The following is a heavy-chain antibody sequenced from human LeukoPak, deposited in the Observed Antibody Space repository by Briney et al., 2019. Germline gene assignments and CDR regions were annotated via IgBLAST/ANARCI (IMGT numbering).Heavy chain of an antibody. CDR3: VRRGDASSGWGDHDF. Sequence: GGSLRLSCAASGFTFNRNAISWVRQAPGKGLEWVSTIGGSGDKTFYADSVKGRFTISRDNSKNMVHLQLNSLTGEDPALYYCVRRGDASSGWGDHDFWGQGALVTVSS. CDR1: GFTFNRNA. J-gene: IGHJ4*02. V-gene: IGHV3-23*01. D-gene: IGHD6-19*01. CDR2: IGGSGDKT.